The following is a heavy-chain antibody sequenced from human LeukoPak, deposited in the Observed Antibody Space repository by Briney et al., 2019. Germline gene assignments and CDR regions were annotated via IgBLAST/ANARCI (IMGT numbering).Heavy chain of an antibody. Sequence: GGSLRLSCAASGFTFSSYAMHWVRQAPGKGLEWVAVISYDGSNKYYADSVKGRFTISRDNSKNTLYLQMNSLRAEDTAVYYCARECSGGSCWDASDIWGQGTMVTVSS. V-gene: IGHV3-30-3*01. D-gene: IGHD2-15*01. CDR3: ARECSGGSCWDASDI. J-gene: IGHJ3*02. CDR1: GFTFSSYA. CDR2: ISYDGSNK.